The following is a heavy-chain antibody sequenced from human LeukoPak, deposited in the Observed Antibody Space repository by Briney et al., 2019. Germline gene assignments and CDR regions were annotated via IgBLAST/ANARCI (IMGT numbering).Heavy chain of an antibody. Sequence: GGSLRLSCAASGFTFSSYVMSWVRQAPGKGLEGVSTISGSGDSTYYADSVKGRFTISRDNSKNTLYLQMNSPRAEGPAVYYCANSGSRGSLWYFDYWGQGTLVTVSS. CDR3: ANSGSRGSLWYFDY. CDR2: ISGSGDST. V-gene: IGHV3-23*01. J-gene: IGHJ4*02. D-gene: IGHD3-16*01. CDR1: GFTFSSYV.